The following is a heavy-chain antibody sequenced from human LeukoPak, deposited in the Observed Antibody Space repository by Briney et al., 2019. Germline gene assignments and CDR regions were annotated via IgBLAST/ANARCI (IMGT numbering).Heavy chain of an antibody. D-gene: IGHD4-17*01. V-gene: IGHV5-51*01. CDR1: GYSFISYW. Sequence: GESLKISCKASGYSFISYWIGWVRQMPGKGLEWMGIIYPGDSDTRYSPSFQGQVTISADKSISTAYLQLSSLKASDTAMYYWARRSTVTNYDYWGQGTLVTVSS. J-gene: IGHJ4*02. CDR2: IYPGDSDT. CDR3: ARRSTVTNYDY.